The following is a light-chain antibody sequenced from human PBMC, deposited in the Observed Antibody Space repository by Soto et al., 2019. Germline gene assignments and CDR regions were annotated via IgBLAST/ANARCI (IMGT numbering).Light chain of an antibody. V-gene: IGKV3-20*01. CDR2: GAS. Sequence: EIVLTQSPATLSLSPGEGATLSCRASHSVASTYLAWYQQKPGLAPRLIIYGASNRASGTPDRFSGGGSGTDFTLTIRRLEPEDFAVYYCQQYGSSSFTFGQGTKLEIK. CDR3: QQYGSSSFT. J-gene: IGKJ2*01. CDR1: HSVASTY.